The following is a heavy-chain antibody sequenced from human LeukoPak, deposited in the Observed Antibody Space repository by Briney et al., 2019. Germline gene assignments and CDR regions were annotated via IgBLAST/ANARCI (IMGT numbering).Heavy chain of an antibody. CDR2: IYYTGNT. CDR3: ARQTGSGLYILS. D-gene: IGHD2/OR15-2a*01. CDR1: GVSISSSYSY. V-gene: IGHV4-39*01. Sequence: SETLSLTCTVSGVSISSSYSYWGWIRQPPGMGLEWIGSIYYTGNTYYNASLKSQVSISIDTSKNQFSLKLTSVTAADTAVYYCARQTGSGLYILSGGQGPLVTVSS. J-gene: IGHJ4*02.